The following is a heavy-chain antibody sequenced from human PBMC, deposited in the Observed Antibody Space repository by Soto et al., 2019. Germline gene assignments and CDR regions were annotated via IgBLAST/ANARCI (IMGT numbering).Heavy chain of an antibody. CDR2: IIPIFGTA. J-gene: IGHJ4*02. CDR1: GGTFSSYA. V-gene: IGHV1-69*13. CDR3: ASSGYVAVAGYFDY. D-gene: IGHD6-19*01. Sequence: SVKVSCKASGGTFSSYAISWVRQAPGQGLEWMGGIIPIFGTANYAQKFQGRVTITADESTSTAYMELSSLRSEDTAVYYCASSGYVAVAGYFDYWGQGTLVTV.